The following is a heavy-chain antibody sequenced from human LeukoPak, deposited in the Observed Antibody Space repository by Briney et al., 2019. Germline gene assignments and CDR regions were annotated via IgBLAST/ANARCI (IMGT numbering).Heavy chain of an antibody. J-gene: IGHJ4*02. CDR1: GFTFSSYS. CDR3: ARGLPRITFGGVIAHDY. CDR2: MNQDGRQK. V-gene: IGHV3-7*03. Sequence: PGGSLRLSCAASGFTFSSYSMNWVRQAPGKGLEWVANMNQDGRQKYYVDSVKGRFTISRDNVQNSLYLQMNSLRAEDTALYHCARGLPRITFGGVIAHDYWGQGTLVTVSS. D-gene: IGHD3-16*02.